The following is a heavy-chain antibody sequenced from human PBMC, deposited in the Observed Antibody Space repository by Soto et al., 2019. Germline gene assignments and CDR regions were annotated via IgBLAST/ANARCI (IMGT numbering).Heavy chain of an antibody. V-gene: IGHV3-49*03. J-gene: IGHJ6*02. Sequence: GGSLRLSCTASGFTFGDYAMSWFRQAPGKGXEWVGFIRSKAYGGTTEYAASVKGRFTISRDDSKSIAYLQMNSLKTEDTAVYYCTRELRITIFGVVKYYYGMDAWGQGTTVTVSS. CDR2: IRSKAYGGTT. D-gene: IGHD3-3*01. CDR1: GFTFGDYA. CDR3: TRELRITIFGVVKYYYGMDA.